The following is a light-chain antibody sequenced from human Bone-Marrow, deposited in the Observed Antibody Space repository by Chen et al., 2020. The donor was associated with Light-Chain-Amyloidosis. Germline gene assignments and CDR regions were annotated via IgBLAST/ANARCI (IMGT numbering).Light chain of an antibody. Sequence: NFMLTQPHSVSESPGKTVIISCTRSSGSIATNYVQWYQQRTGSSPTTVIYEDDQRPSGVPDRFSGSIDRSSNSASLTISGLKTEEEADYYCQSYQGSSQGVFGGGTKLTVL. CDR3: QSYQGSSQGV. CDR1: SGSIATNY. J-gene: IGLJ3*02. CDR2: EDD. V-gene: IGLV6-57*01.